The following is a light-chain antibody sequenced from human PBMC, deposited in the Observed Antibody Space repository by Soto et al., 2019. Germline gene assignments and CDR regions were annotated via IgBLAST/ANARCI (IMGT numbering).Light chain of an antibody. J-gene: IGLJ3*02. V-gene: IGLV1-44*01. CDR2: NNH. CDR1: SSNIGTYT. Sequence: QSVLTQPPSASGTPGQGVAISCSGSSSNIGTYTVNWYQRLPGTAPKLLIYNNHERPSGGPDRFSASKSGTSASLAISGLQSEDEAEDYCAAWDDSRSGRVFGGGTKGTVL. CDR3: AAWDDSRSGRV.